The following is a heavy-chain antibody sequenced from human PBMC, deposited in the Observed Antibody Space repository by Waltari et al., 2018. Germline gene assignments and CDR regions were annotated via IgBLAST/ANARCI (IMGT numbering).Heavy chain of an antibody. CDR1: GYWFTNYG. D-gene: IGHD6-19*01. Sequence: QAQLVQSGPEVKKPGASVRLSCKASGYWFTNYGLGWVRQAPGQGLEWMGWISPYNGDTNYAQNLQGRVTVTADTSTGTAHMDLRSLKSEDTAVYYCVRESSGWFAMDVWGQGTTVTVSS. CDR3: VRESSGWFAMDV. J-gene: IGHJ6*02. CDR2: ISPYNGDT. V-gene: IGHV1-18*04.